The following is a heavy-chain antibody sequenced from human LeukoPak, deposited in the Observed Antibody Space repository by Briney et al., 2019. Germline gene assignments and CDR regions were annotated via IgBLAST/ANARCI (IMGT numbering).Heavy chain of an antibody. J-gene: IGHJ4*02. CDR2: IYTSVTT. D-gene: IGHD3-10*01. V-gene: IGHV4-4*07. CDR3: ARGRRGLLWFGSFDY. Sequence: PSETLSLTCNVSGGSISSHYWSWIRQPAGKGLEWIGRIYTSVTTNYNPSLKSRVTMSIDASKNQFSLRLSSVTAADTAVYYCARGRRGLLWFGSFDYWGQGTPVTVSS. CDR1: GGSISSHY.